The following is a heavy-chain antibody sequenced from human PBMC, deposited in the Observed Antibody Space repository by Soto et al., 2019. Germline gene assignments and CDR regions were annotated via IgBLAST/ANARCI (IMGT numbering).Heavy chain of an antibody. CDR3: AREDTMVLGAPDWFDP. CDR1: GVTFRSYA. Sequence: SVKVSCKASGVTFRSYAISWVRPAPLQGLEWMVGLIPIFGTANYAQKFQGRVTITADESTSTAYMELSSLRSEDTAVYYCAREDTMVLGAPDWFDPSGQGPLVTVSS. V-gene: IGHV1-69*13. D-gene: IGHD3-10*01. CDR2: LIPIFGTA. J-gene: IGHJ5*02.